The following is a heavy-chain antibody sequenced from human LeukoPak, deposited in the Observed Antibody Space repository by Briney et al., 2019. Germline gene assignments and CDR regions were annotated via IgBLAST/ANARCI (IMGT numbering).Heavy chain of an antibody. CDR2: IYYSGST. D-gene: IGHD3-3*01. CDR1: GGSISSSSYY. CDR3: AGLLRTWSGQQGAY. Sequence: SETLSLTCTVSGGSISSSSYYWGWIRQPPGKGLEWIGSIYYSGSTYYNPSLKSRVTISVDTSKNQFSLKLSSVTAADTAVYYCAGLLRTWSGQQGAYWGQGTLVTVSS. V-gene: IGHV4-39*01. J-gene: IGHJ4*02.